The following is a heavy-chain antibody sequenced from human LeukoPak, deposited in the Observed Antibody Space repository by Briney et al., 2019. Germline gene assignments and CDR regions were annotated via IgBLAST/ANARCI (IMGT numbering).Heavy chain of an antibody. CDR3: WLQRMVAAYFDS. D-gene: IGHD2-15*01. Sequence: SETLSLTCPVSGGSITNYYWSWVRQPPGKGLEWIGYIYYSGSTNYNPSLKSRVTISVDTSKNQFSLQLSSVTAADTAVYYCWLQRMVAAYFDSWGQGTLVTVSS. J-gene: IGHJ4*02. CDR2: IYYSGST. CDR1: GGSITNYY. V-gene: IGHV4-59*12.